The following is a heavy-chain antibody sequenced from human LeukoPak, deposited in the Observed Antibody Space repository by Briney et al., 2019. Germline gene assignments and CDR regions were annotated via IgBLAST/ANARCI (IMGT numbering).Heavy chain of an antibody. J-gene: IGHJ4*02. CDR3: ATDFYRGRQFDY. CDR1: GNTFTDLS. Sequence: GASVKVSCKVSGNTFTDLSMNWVRQAPGKGLEWMGGFDPEDVETIYVQKFQGRVTMTEDTSTATAYMELSSLRPDDTAVYYCATDFYRGRQFDYWGQGTLVTVSS. CDR2: FDPEDVET. V-gene: IGHV1-24*01. D-gene: IGHD2/OR15-2a*01.